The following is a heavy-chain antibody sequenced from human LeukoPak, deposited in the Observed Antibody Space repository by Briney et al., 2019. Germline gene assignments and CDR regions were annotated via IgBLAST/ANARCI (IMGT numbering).Heavy chain of an antibody. CDR1: GGSFSGYY. CDR3: ARGKGGFPDDAFDI. V-gene: IGHV4-34*01. Sequence: SETLSLTCAVYGGSFSGYYWSWIRQPPGKGLEWIGEINHSGSTNYNPSLKSRVTISVDTSKNQFSLKLSSVTAADTAVYYCARGKGGFPDDAFDIWGQGTMVTVSS. CDR2: INHSGST. J-gene: IGHJ3*02. D-gene: IGHD3-16*01.